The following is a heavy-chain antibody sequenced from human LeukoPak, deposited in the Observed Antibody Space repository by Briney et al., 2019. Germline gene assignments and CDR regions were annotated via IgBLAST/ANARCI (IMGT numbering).Heavy chain of an antibody. V-gene: IGHV4-34*01. CDR1: GGSFSGYY. CDR2: INHSGST. D-gene: IGHD7-27*01. Sequence: SETLSLNCAVYGGSFSGYYWSWLRQPPGEGLEWIGEINHSGSTNYNPSLKSRVTISVDTSKNQFSLKLSSVTAVDTAVYYCARGILNWGSPCFDPWGQGTLVTVSS. CDR3: ARGILNWGSPCFDP. J-gene: IGHJ5*02.